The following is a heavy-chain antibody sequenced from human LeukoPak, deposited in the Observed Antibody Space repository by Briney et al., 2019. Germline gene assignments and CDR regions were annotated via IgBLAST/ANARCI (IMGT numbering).Heavy chain of an antibody. CDR2: INEDGSTT. Sequence: GGSLRLSCAASGFTFSSNWMHWVRQAPGKGLVWVSRINEDGSTTNYVDSVKGRSTIFRDNAKNTLYLQMNSLRAEDTAVYYCARDHPDEDDYGDYGPLDYWGQGTLVTVSS. V-gene: IGHV3-74*01. D-gene: IGHD4-17*01. CDR3: ARDHPDEDDYGDYGPLDY. J-gene: IGHJ4*02. CDR1: GFTFSSNW.